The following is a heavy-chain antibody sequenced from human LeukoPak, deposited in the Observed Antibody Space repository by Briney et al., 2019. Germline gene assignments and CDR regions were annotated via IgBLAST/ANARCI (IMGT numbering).Heavy chain of an antibody. V-gene: IGHV3-33*01. J-gene: IGHJ4*02. CDR3: ARAGGYGGKRAYDY. D-gene: IGHD4-23*01. CDR2: IWYDGSNK. Sequence: GGSLRLSCAASGFTFSSYGMHWVRQAPGKGLEWVAVIWYDGSNKYYADSVKGRFTISRDNSKNTLYLQMNSLRAGDTAVYYCARAGGYGGKRAYDYWGQGTLVTVSS. CDR1: GFTFSSYG.